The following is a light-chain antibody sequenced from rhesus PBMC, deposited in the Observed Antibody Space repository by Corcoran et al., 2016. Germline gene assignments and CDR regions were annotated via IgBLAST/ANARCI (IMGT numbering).Light chain of an antibody. CDR2: KAS. CDR1: QGISSW. Sequence: DIQMTQSPSSLSASVGDRVTITCRASQGISSWVAWYQQKPGKAPKLLIYKASRLQSGVPSRCSGSGSGTVFTLTISSLQPEDFATYYCQQYNSAPLTFGGETKVEIK. V-gene: IGKV1-21*01. J-gene: IGKJ4*01. CDR3: QQYNSAPLT.